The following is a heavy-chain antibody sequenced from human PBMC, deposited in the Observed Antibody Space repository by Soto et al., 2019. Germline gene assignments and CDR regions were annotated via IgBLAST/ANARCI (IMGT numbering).Heavy chain of an antibody. Sequence: ASVKVSCKASGYSFATSGISWVRQAPGQGLEWMGWISAYNGNTNYEQKLQDRVTMTTDTSTSTAYLELRSLRSDDTAVYYCARRKLGFDYWGQGTLVTVSS. J-gene: IGHJ4*02. CDR3: ARRKLGFDY. D-gene: IGHD6-6*01. CDR2: ISAYNGNT. CDR1: GYSFATSG. V-gene: IGHV1-18*01.